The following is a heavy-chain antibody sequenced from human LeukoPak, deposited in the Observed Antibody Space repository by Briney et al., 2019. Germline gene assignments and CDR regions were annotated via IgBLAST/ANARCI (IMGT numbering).Heavy chain of an antibody. CDR2: IYTSGST. V-gene: IGHV4-4*09. CDR1: GDTFKTYY. Sequence: SETLSLTCTISGDTFKTYYWSWIRQPPGKGLEWIGYIYTSGSTNYNPSLESRVTISVDTSKNQFSLDLSSVTAADTAVYYCARQKCTSASCLTKNAFDIWGQGTMVTVSS. J-gene: IGHJ3*02. CDR3: ARQKCTSASCLTKNAFDI. D-gene: IGHD2-2*01.